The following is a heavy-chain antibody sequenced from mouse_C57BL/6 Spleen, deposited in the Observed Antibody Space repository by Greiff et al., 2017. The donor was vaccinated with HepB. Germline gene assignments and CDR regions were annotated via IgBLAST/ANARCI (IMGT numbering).Heavy chain of an antibody. Sequence: VQLQQSGAELVKPGASVKMSCKASGYTFTTYPIEWMKQNHGKSLEWIGNFHPYNDDTKYNEKFKGKATLTVEKSSSTVYLELSRLTSDDSAVYYCARGRDDGYPYYYAMDYWGQGTSVTVSS. V-gene: IGHV1-47*01. CDR3: ARGRDDGYPYYYAMDY. CDR2: FHPYNDDT. J-gene: IGHJ4*01. D-gene: IGHD2-3*01. CDR1: GYTFTTYP.